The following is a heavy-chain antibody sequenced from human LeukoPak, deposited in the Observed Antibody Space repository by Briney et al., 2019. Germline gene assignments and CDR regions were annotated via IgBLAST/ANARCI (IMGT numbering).Heavy chain of an antibody. CDR1: GFTFSSYS. V-gene: IGHV3-21*01. CDR2: ISSSSSYI. D-gene: IGHD2-2*01. Sequence: PGGSLRLSCAASGFTFSSYSMNWVRQAPGKGLEWVSSISSSSSYIYYADSVKGRFTISRDNAKNSLYLQMNSLRAEDTAVYYCARAGPLGYCSSTSCYHFDYWGQGTLVTVSS. J-gene: IGHJ4*02. CDR3: ARAGPLGYCSSTSCYHFDY.